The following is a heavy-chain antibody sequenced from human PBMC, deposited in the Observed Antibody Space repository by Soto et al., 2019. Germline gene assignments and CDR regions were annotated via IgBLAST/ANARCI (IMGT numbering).Heavy chain of an antibody. Sequence: LRLSCAASGFTFSSYWMSWVRQAPGKGLEWVANIKQDGSEKYYVDSVKGRFTISRDNAKNSLYMQMNSLRAEDTAVYYCARGPNIAAAGTFDYWGQGTLVTVSS. V-gene: IGHV3-7*03. J-gene: IGHJ4*02. CDR1: GFTFSSYW. D-gene: IGHD6-13*01. CDR3: ARGPNIAAAGTFDY. CDR2: IKQDGSEK.